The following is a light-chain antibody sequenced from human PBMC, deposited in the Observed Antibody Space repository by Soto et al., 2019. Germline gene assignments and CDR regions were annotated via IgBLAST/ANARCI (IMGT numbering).Light chain of an antibody. CDR3: QSYNSAPFT. CDR2: AAS. V-gene: IGKV1-27*01. CDR1: QGISNY. Sequence: DIRMTQSPSSLSASVGDRVTITCRASQGISNYLAWYQQRPGKVPKLLIYAASTLQSGVPSRFSGSGSGTDFTLTISSLQPEDVATYFCQSYNSAPFTFGPGTKVDI. J-gene: IGKJ3*01.